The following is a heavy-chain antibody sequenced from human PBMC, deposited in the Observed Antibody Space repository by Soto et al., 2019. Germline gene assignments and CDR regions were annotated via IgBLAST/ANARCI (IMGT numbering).Heavy chain of an antibody. D-gene: IGHD4-4*01. J-gene: IGHJ4*02. CDR1: GFTFSSYW. V-gene: IGHV3-74*01. CDR2: INSDGSST. Sequence: PGGSLRLSCAASGFTFSSYWMHWVRQAPGKGLVWVSRINSDGSSTSYADSVKGRFTISRDNAKNTLYLQMNSLRAEDTAVYYCAGDDPVTHPGFDYWGQGTLVTVSS. CDR3: AGDDPVTHPGFDY.